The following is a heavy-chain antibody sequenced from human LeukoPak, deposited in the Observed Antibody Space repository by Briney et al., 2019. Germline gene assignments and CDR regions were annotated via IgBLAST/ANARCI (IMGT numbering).Heavy chain of an antibody. V-gene: IGHV1-18*01. CDR3: ARDNVGATSNWFDP. Sequence: ASVKVSFKSSGSTFTSYGISWVRQAPGQGLEWMGWISAYNGNTNYAQKLQGRVTMTTDTSTSTAYMELRSLRSDDTAVYYCARDNVGATSNWFDPWGQGTLVTVSS. CDR1: GSTFTSYG. D-gene: IGHD1-26*01. CDR2: ISAYNGNT. J-gene: IGHJ5*02.